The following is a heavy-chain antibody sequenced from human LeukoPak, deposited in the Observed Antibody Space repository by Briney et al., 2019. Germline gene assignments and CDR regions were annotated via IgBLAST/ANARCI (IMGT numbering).Heavy chain of an antibody. Sequence: ASVKVSCKASGYIFTSYGISWVRQAPGQGLEWMGWISTYNGNTKYAQKVQGRVTSTTDTSTSTAYMELRSLRGDDTAIYYCARGRSAADDFDYWGQGTLVTVSS. V-gene: IGHV1-18*01. CDR2: ISTYNGNT. CDR1: GYIFTSYG. CDR3: ARGRSAADDFDY. D-gene: IGHD6-13*01. J-gene: IGHJ4*02.